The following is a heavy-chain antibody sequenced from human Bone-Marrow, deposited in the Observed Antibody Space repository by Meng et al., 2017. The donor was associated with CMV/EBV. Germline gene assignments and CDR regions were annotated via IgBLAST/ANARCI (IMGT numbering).Heavy chain of an antibody. CDR2: IYSGGST. CDR1: GFTVSSYY. Sequence: GGSLRLSCAASGFTVSSYYMSWVRQAPGKGLEWVSVIYSGGSTYYADSVKGRFTISRDNSKNTLYLQMNSLRAEDTAVYYCAGDGPGYAFDIWGQGTMVTVSS. V-gene: IGHV3-53*01. J-gene: IGHJ3*02. CDR3: AGDGPGYAFDI. D-gene: IGHD6-25*01.